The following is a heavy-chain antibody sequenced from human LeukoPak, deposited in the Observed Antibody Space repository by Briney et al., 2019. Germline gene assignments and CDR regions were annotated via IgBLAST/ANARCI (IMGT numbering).Heavy chain of an antibody. CDR2: IYYSGST. D-gene: IGHD4-11*01. CDR3: ARSYSNYVYYYYYMDV. V-gene: IGHV4-39*01. CDR1: GGSISSSSYY. J-gene: IGHJ6*03. Sequence: SETLSLTCTASGGSISSSSYYWGWIRQPPGKGLEWIGSIYYSGSTYYNPSLKSRVTISVDTSKNQFSLKLSSVTAADTAVYYCARSYSNYVYYYYYMDVWGKGTTVTVSS.